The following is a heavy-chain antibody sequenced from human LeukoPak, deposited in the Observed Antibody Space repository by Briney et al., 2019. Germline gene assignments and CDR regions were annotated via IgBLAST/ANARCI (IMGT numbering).Heavy chain of an antibody. CDR2: INWNGGST. Sequence: GGSLRLSCAASGFTFDDYGMSWVREAPGKGLEWVSGINWNGGSTGYADSVKGRFTISRDNAKNSLYLQMNSLRAEDTALYYCARLGAYCGGDCYSGAEYFQHWGQGTLVTVS. V-gene: IGHV3-20*04. J-gene: IGHJ1*01. CDR3: ARLGAYCGGDCYSGAEYFQH. CDR1: GFTFDDYG. D-gene: IGHD2-21*02.